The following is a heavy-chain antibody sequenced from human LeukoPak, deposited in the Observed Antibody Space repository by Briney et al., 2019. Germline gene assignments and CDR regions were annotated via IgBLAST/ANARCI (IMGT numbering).Heavy chain of an antibody. D-gene: IGHD3-10*01. Sequence: ASVKVSFKSSGGTFINYVMSWVRQPPGQGLEWMGGIIPIFGTANYAQKFQGRVTITADESTSTAYMALSSLRSEDTAVYYCSRAINNYGSGVVYYWDERPLVTVSS. CDR2: IIPIFGTA. CDR3: SRAINNYGSGVVYY. J-gene: IGHJ4*01. V-gene: IGHV1-69*13. CDR1: GGTFINYV.